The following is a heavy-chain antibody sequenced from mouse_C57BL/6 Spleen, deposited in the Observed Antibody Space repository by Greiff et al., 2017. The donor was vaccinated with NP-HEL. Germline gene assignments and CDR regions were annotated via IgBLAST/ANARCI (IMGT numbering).Heavy chain of an antibody. J-gene: IGHJ2*01. Sequence: EVHLVESEGGLVQPGSSMKLSCTASGFTFSDYYMAWVRQVPEKGLEWVANINYDGSSTYYLDSLKSRFIISRDNAKNILYLQMSSLKSEDTATYYCARVGPHGSTLDYWGQGTTLTVSS. CDR2: INYDGSST. CDR1: GFTFSDYY. CDR3: ARVGPHGSTLDY. D-gene: IGHD1-1*01. V-gene: IGHV5-16*01.